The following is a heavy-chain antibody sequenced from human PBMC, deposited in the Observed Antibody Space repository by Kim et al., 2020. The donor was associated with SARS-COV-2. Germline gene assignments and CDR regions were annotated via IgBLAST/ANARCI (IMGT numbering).Heavy chain of an antibody. J-gene: IGHJ6*02. Sequence: GGSLRLSCAASGFTVSSNYMSWVRQAPGKGLEWVSVIYSGGSTYYADSVKGRFTIYRDNAKNTLYLQMNSLRAEDTAVYYCARDLVGGYGSCLDVGYYGMDVWGQGTTVTVSS. CDR3: ARDLVGGYGSCLDVGYYGMDV. V-gene: IGHV3-66*02. CDR1: GFTVSSNY. D-gene: IGHD3-10*01. CDR2: IYSGGST.